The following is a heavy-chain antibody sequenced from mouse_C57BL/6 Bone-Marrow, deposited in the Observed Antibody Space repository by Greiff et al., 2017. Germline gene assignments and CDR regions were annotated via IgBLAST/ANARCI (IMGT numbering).Heavy chain of an antibody. CDR3: ARGLRSFDY. J-gene: IGHJ2*01. V-gene: IGHV5-4*03. D-gene: IGHD1-1*01. CDR2: ISDGGSYT. Sequence: EVKLVESGGGLVKPGGSLKLSCAASGFTFSSYAMSWVRQTPEKRLEWVATISDGGSYTYYPDNVKGRFTISRDNAKNNLYLQMSNLKSEDTAMYYCARGLRSFDYWGQGTTLTVSS. CDR1: GFTFSSYA.